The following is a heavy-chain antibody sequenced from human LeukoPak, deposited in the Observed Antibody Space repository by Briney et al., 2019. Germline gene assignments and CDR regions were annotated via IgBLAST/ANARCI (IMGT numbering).Heavy chain of an antibody. CDR2: ISDSGTST. CDR3: ADLGDYGVG. J-gene: IGHJ4*02. V-gene: IGHV3-11*03. Sequence: GGSLRLSCAASAFTFSDYYMSWIRKAPGKGLEWVSIISDSGTSTNFADSVKGQFTISRDNAKNSLYLQMNSLRADDTAVYYCADLGDYGVGWGQGTLVTVSS. D-gene: IGHD4-17*01. CDR1: AFTFSDYY.